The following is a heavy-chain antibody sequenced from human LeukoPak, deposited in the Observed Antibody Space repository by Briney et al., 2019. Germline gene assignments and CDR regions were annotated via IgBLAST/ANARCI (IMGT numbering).Heavy chain of an antibody. Sequence: SGTLSLTCAVSGGSISSSNWWSWVRQPPGKGLEWIGEIYHSGSTNYNPSLKSRVTISVDTSKNQFSLKLSSVTAADTAVYYCARVGYCSSTSCLGSGNWFDPWGQGTLVTVSS. CDR3: ARVGYCSSTSCLGSGNWFDP. J-gene: IGHJ5*02. CDR2: IYHSGST. D-gene: IGHD2-2*01. V-gene: IGHV4-4*02. CDR1: GGSISSSNW.